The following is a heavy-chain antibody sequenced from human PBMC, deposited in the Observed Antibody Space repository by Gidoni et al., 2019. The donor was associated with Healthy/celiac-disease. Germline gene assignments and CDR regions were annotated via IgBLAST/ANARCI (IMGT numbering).Heavy chain of an antibody. J-gene: IGHJ4*02. CDR1: GFTFSSYA. D-gene: IGHD3-10*01. V-gene: IGHV3-64D*06. CDR3: VKVSLWFEDAKGYFDY. Sequence: EVQLVESGGGLVQPGGSLRLSCSASGFTFSSYAMHWVRQAPGKGLEYVSAISSNGGSTYYADSVKGRFTISRDNSKNTLYLQMSSLRAEDTAVYYCVKVSLWFEDAKGYFDYWGQGTLVTVSS. CDR2: ISSNGGST.